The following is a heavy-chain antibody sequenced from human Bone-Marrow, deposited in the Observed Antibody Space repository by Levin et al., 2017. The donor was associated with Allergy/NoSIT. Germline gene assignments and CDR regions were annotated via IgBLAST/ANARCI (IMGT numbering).Heavy chain of an antibody. D-gene: IGHD6-19*01. J-gene: IGHJ5*02. Sequence: ASVKVSCKASGYTFTSYDINWVRQATGQGLEWMGWMNPNSGNTGYAQKFQGRVTMTRNTSISTAYMELSSLRSEDTALYYCARGRGIAVAGNWFDPWGQGTLVTVSS. CDR3: ARGRGIAVAGNWFDP. CDR2: MNPNSGNT. V-gene: IGHV1-8*01. CDR1: GYTFTSYD.